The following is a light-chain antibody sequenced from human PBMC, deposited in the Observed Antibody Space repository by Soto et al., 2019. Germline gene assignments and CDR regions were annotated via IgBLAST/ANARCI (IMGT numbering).Light chain of an antibody. CDR2: GAS. CDR1: QSVSSN. Sequence: EIVMTQSPATLSVSPGERATFSCRASQSVSSNLAWYQQKPGQAPRLLIYGASIRATGIPARFSGSGSGTEFTLTISTLQSEDFAIYYCQQYDDWPPLTFGGGTKV. CDR3: QQYDDWPPLT. V-gene: IGKV3-15*01. J-gene: IGKJ4*01.